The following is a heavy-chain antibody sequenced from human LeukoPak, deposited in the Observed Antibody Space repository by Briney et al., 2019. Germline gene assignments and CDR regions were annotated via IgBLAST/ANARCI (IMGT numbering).Heavy chain of an antibody. CDR2: INYSGTT. J-gene: IGHJ6*03. CDR1: GDCMSSDF. V-gene: IGHV4-59*01. D-gene: IGHD1/OR15-1a*01. CDR3: ARLLRTTVPGTTNPYHYRDV. Sequence: TCSISGDCMSSDFYAWVRQPPRKGLEWIEYINYSGTTNSIPSLNSRVTISVDTSENQFSLRLTSVTAADTAVYYCARLLRTTVPGTTNPYHYRDVWGKGTTVTVS.